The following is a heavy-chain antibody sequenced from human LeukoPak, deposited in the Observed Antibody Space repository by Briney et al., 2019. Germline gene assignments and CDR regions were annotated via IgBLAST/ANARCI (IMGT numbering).Heavy chain of an antibody. Sequence: ASVKVSCKASAYTFTDYYIHWVRQAPGEGLEWMGWINPDSGDTQYAQNFQGRVTMTRDTSISIAYMELTSLLSNDTAIYYCARDIREYWGQGTLVIVSS. CDR1: AYTFTDYY. CDR2: INPDSGDT. V-gene: IGHV1-2*02. CDR3: ARDIREY. J-gene: IGHJ4*02.